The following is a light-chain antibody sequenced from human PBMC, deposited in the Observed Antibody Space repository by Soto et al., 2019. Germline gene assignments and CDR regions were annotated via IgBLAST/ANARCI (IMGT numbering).Light chain of an antibody. Sequence: EIVMTQSPATLSVAPGERATLSCRASQSVSSNLAWYQQKPGQAPRLLLYRASPRATGIPARFSGSGSGTEFTLTISSLQSEDFAVYYCQQYNNWPYTFGQGTKLEIK. V-gene: IGKV3-15*01. CDR1: QSVSSN. CDR2: RAS. CDR3: QQYNNWPYT. J-gene: IGKJ2*01.